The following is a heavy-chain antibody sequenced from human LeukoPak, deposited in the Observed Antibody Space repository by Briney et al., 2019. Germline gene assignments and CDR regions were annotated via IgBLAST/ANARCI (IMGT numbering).Heavy chain of an antibody. CDR2: IYNTGIT. V-gene: IGHV4-59*01. D-gene: IGHD6-19*01. CDR1: GGTISSYY. J-gene: IGHJ4*02. Sequence: SETLSLTCTVSGGTISSYYRSWIREPPGKGLEWIGYIYNTGITKYNPSLKSRVTMSMDTSKNQFSLRLSSVTAADTAVYYCARGGWYSAWRGQGNLVTVSS. CDR3: ARGGWYSAW.